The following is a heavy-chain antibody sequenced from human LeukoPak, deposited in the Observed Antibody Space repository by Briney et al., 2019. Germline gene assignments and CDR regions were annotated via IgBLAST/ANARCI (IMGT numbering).Heavy chain of an antibody. Sequence: GRSLRLSCAASGFTFGSYGMHWVRQAPGKGLEWVAVIWYDGSNKYYADSVKGRFTISRDNSKNTLYLQMNSLRAEDTAVYYCARDSADIVVVPAAIPFDYWGQGTLVTVSS. V-gene: IGHV3-33*01. CDR1: GFTFGSYG. D-gene: IGHD2-2*01. CDR2: IWYDGSNK. J-gene: IGHJ4*02. CDR3: ARDSADIVVVPAAIPFDY.